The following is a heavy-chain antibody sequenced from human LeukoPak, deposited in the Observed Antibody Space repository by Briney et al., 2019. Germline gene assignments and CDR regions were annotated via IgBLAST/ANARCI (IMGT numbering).Heavy chain of an antibody. D-gene: IGHD3-22*01. Sequence: GGSLRLSCAASGFTFSSYSMNWVRQAPGKGLEWVSSISSSSYIYYADSVKGRFTISRDNAKNSLYLQMNSLRAEDTAVYYCARDVHPTYYYDSSGYADWGQGTLVTVSS. J-gene: IGHJ4*02. CDR3: ARDVHPTYYYDSSGYAD. CDR2: ISSSSYI. V-gene: IGHV3-21*01. CDR1: GFTFSSYS.